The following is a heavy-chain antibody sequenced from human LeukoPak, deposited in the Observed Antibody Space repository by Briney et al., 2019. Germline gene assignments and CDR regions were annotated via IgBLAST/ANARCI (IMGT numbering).Heavy chain of an antibody. J-gene: IGHJ6*03. CDR1: GFTFSSYE. CDR3: ARVLIVVVITPHPYYMDV. V-gene: IGHV3-48*03. Sequence: GGSLRLSCAASGFTFSSYEMNWVRQAPGKGLEWVSYISSSGSTIYYADSVKGRFTISRDNAKNSLYLQMNSLRAEDTAVYYCARVLIVVVITPHPYYMDVWGKGTTVTISS. D-gene: IGHD3-22*01. CDR2: ISSSGSTI.